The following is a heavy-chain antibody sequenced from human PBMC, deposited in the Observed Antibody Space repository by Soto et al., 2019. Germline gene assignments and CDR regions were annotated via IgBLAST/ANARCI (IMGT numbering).Heavy chain of an antibody. CDR1: GYTFTSYG. J-gene: IGHJ5*02. CDR3: AISPHCSSTSCYLVWFDP. Sequence: QVQLVQSGAEVKKPGASVKVSCKASGYTFTSYGISWVRQAPGQGLEWMGWISAYNGKTNYAQKLQGRVTMTTDTSTSTAYMELRSLRSDDTAVYYCAISPHCSSTSCYLVWFDPWGQGTLVTVAS. D-gene: IGHD2-2*01. CDR2: ISAYNGKT. V-gene: IGHV1-18*01.